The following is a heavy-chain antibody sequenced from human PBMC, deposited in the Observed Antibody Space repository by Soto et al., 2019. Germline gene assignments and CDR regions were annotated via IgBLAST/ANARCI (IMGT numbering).Heavy chain of an antibody. CDR2: IYYSGST. D-gene: IGHD2-8*01. V-gene: IGHV4-39*07. J-gene: IGHJ6*02. Sequence: SETLSLTCTVSGGSISSSSYYWGWIRQPPGKGLEWIGSIYYSGSTYYNPSLKSRVTISVDTSKNQFSLKLSSVTAADTAVYYCARDIMGTNYYYYGMDVWGQGTTVTVSS. CDR3: ARDIMGTNYYYYGMDV. CDR1: GGSISSSSYY.